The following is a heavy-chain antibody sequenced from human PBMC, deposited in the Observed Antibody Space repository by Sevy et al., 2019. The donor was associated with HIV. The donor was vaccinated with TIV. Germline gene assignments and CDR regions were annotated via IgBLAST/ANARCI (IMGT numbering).Heavy chain of an antibody. D-gene: IGHD6-6*01. CDR3: ARGGFYSSSSTFDY. V-gene: IGHV3-53*01. J-gene: IGHJ4*02. CDR1: EFTVSSNY. Sequence: GGSLRLSCAASEFTVSSNYMSWVRQAPGKGLEWVSVIYSGGSTHYADSVKGRFTISRDNSKNTLYLQMNSLRAEDTAVYYCARGGFYSSSSTFDYWGQGTLVTVSS. CDR2: IYSGGST.